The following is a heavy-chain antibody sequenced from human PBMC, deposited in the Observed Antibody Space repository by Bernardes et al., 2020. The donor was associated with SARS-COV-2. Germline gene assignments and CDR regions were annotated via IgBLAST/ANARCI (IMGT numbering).Heavy chain of an antibody. J-gene: IGHJ4*02. V-gene: IGHV3-23*01. CDR2: ISGSGGAT. CDR1: GFTFSSYA. CDR3: AKGRQWLVGPFDY. D-gene: IGHD6-19*01. Sequence: GGSLRLSCASSGFTFSSYAMSWVRQAPGQGLEWVSAISGSGGATYYADSVKGRFTISRDNSKNTLYLQMNSLRAEDTAVYYCAKGRQWLVGPFDYWGQGTLVTVSS.